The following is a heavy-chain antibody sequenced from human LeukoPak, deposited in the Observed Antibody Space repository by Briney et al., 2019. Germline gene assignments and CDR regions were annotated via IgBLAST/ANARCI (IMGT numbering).Heavy chain of an antibody. V-gene: IGHV1-3*03. Sequence: ASVKVSCKASGFPFTSYAIHWVRQAPGQRLEGMGWINAGNGNTKYSQEFQGRVTITRDTSASIAYMELSSLRSEDMAVYYCARDSGPSAFDIWGQGTMVTVSS. CDR3: ARDSGPSAFDI. CDR1: GFPFTSYA. J-gene: IGHJ3*02. CDR2: INAGNGNT. D-gene: IGHD3-10*01.